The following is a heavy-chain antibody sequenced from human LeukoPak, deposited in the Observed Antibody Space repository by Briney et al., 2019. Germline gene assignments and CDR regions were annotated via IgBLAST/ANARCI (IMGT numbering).Heavy chain of an antibody. Sequence: SETLSLTCTVSGGSISSYHWSWIRQPPGKGLECIGFIYYSGSTNYNPSLKSRVTISVDTSKNQFSLKLSSVTAADTAVYYCTGSGYYDSTYYWGQGTLVTVSS. J-gene: IGHJ4*02. CDR2: IYYSGST. V-gene: IGHV4-59*01. CDR3: TGSGYYDSTYY. CDR1: GGSISSYH. D-gene: IGHD3-22*01.